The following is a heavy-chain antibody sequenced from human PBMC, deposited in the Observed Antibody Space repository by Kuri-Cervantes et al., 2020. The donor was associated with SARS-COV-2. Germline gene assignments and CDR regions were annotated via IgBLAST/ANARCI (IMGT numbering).Heavy chain of an antibody. D-gene: IGHD2-2*01. CDR3: AREGCSSTSCYSAWFDP. V-gene: IGHV1-69*05. Sequence: SVKVSCRASGYTFTGYYMHWVRQAPGQGLEWMGWIIPIFGTANYAQKFQGRVTITTDESTSTAYMELSSLRSEDTAVYYCAREGCSSTSCYSAWFDPWGQGTLVTVSS. CDR2: IIPIFGTA. J-gene: IGHJ5*02. CDR1: GYTFTGYY.